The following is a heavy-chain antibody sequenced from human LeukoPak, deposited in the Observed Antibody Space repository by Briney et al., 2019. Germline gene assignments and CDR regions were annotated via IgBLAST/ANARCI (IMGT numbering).Heavy chain of an antibody. J-gene: IGHJ6*02. V-gene: IGHV3-30*18. Sequence: GRSLRLSCAASGFTFSSYGMHWVRQAPGKGLEWVAVISYDGSNKYYADSVKGRFTISRDNSKNTLYLQMNGLRAEDTAVYYCAKDRKSMVRGVTHYGMDVWGQGTTVTVSS. CDR3: AKDRKSMVRGVTHYGMDV. CDR1: GFTFSSYG. D-gene: IGHD3-10*01. CDR2: ISYDGSNK.